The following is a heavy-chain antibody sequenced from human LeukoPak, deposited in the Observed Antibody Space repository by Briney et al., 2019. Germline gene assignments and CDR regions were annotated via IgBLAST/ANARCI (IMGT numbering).Heavy chain of an antibody. Sequence: GGSLRLSCAASGFTFRSYAMSWVRQAPGKGLEWVSAISGSGGSTYYADSVKGRFTISRDNSKNTLYLQMNSLRAEDTAVYYCAKGPGSYKLLFFDYWGQGTLVTVSS. J-gene: IGHJ4*02. D-gene: IGHD1-26*01. V-gene: IGHV3-23*01. CDR1: GFTFRSYA. CDR3: AKGPGSYKLLFFDY. CDR2: ISGSGGST.